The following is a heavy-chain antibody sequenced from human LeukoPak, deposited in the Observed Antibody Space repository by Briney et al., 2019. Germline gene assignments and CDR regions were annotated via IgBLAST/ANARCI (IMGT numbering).Heavy chain of an antibody. CDR1: GGSISSSPYY. CDR3: ARDWFDP. J-gene: IGHJ5*02. CDR2: IYYSGTT. V-gene: IGHV4-39*07. Sequence: SETLSLTCTVSGGSISSSPYYWGWIRQPPGKGLEWIGSIYYSGTTHYSPSLESRVTISVDTSKNQFSLKLSSVTAADTAVYYCARDWFDPWGQGTLVTVSS.